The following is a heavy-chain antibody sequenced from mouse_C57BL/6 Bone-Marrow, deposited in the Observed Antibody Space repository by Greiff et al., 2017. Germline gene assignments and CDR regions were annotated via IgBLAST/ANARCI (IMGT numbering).Heavy chain of an antibody. D-gene: IGHD2-1*01. CDR3: ALYYGNPVAY. V-gene: IGHV1-64*01. CDR1: GYTFTSSW. CDR2: IHPTSGST. Sequence: QVQLQQPGAELVKPGASVKLSCKASGYTFTSSWMHWVKQRPGQGLAWIGMIHPTSGSTNYNEKFKSKATLTVDKSSSTAYMQLSSLISDDSAVYYCALYYGNPVAYWGQGTLVTVSA. J-gene: IGHJ3*01.